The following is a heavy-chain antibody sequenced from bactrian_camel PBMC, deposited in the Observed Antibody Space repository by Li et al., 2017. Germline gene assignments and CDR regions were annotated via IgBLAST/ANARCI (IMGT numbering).Heavy chain of an antibody. CDR1: GFTFTDYP. J-gene: IGHJ6*01. CDR3: AADRMLNGGSWCFAY. V-gene: IGHV3S31*01. CDR2: IDSVGRST. D-gene: IGHD2*01. Sequence: VQLVESGGGLVQPGGSLRLSCAASGFTFTDYPMSWVRQAPGKGLEWVSTIDSVGRSTYYTDSVKGRFTTSRDVAKDLLYLQMDTLKPEDTAMYYCAADRMLNGGSWCFAYWGQGTQVTVS.